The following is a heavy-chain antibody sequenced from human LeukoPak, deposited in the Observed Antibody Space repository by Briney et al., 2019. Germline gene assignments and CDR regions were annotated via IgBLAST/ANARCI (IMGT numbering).Heavy chain of an antibody. Sequence: KSSETLSLTCAVYGGSFSGYYWSWIRQPPGKGLEWIGEINHSGSTTYNPPPKSRVTISVDTSKNQFSLKLSSVTAADTAVYYCARGPRGGSYRFDYWGQGTLVTVSS. J-gene: IGHJ4*02. CDR2: INHSGST. V-gene: IGHV4-34*01. CDR1: GGSFSGYY. CDR3: ARGPRGGSYRFDY. D-gene: IGHD1-26*01.